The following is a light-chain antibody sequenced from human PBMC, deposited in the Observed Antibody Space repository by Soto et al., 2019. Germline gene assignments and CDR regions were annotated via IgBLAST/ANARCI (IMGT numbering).Light chain of an antibody. CDR1: QDISDF. CDR2: DAS. Sequence: IQVTQSSSXWFASLVDXVTIACQESQDISDFLNWYQVKPGKAPKPLIYDASNLETGVPSRFSGSGSGTDFTFTISSLQPEDIAPYYCQQYDNRPPITFGQGTRLEIK. V-gene: IGKV1-33*01. CDR3: QQYDNRPPIT. J-gene: IGKJ5*01.